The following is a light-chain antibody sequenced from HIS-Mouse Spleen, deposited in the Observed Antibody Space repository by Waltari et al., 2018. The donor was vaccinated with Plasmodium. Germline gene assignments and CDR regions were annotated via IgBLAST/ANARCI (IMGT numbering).Light chain of an antibody. CDR2: GAS. Sequence: EIVMTQSPATLPVSPGERATLSCRASQSVSSNLAWYQQKPGQAPRLLIYGASTRATGIPARFSGSGSGTEFTLTISSMQSEDFAVYYCQQYNNWPPEVTFGQGTKVEIK. CDR1: QSVSSN. V-gene: IGKV3-15*01. J-gene: IGKJ1*01. CDR3: QQYNNWPPEVT.